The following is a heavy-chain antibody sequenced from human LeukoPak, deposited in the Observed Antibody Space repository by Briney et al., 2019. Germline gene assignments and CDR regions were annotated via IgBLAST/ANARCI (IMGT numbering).Heavy chain of an antibody. CDR3: ARGDYGGNFDY. CDR2: ISYDGSNK. D-gene: IGHD4-23*01. J-gene: IGHJ4*02. Sequence: HPGGTLRLSCAASGFTFSSYAMHWVRQAPGKGLEWVAVISYDGSNKYYADSVKGRFTIPRDNSKNTLYLQMNSLRAEDTAVYYCARGDYGGNFDYWGQGTLVTVSS. CDR1: GFTFSSYA. V-gene: IGHV3-30-3*01.